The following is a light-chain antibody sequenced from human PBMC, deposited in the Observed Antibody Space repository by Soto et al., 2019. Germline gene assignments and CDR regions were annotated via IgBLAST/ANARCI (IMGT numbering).Light chain of an antibody. Sequence: IVLRHSPSTLSLSPLERATLSFMSSQSVSSYLAWYQQKPGQAPRLLIYDASNRATGIPARFSGSGSGTDFTLTISSLEPEDFAVYYCQQRSNWPPITFGQGTRLEIK. CDR3: QQRSNWPPIT. CDR2: DAS. CDR1: QSVSSY. J-gene: IGKJ5*01. V-gene: IGKV3-11*01.